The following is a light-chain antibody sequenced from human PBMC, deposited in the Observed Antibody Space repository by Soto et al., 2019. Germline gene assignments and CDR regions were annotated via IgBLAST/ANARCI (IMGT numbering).Light chain of an antibody. CDR3: QQYNTWPPVT. J-gene: IGKJ4*01. V-gene: IGKV3-15*01. CDR1: QSFSSN. Sequence: EIVMTQSPATLSVSPGERATLSCRASQSFSSNLAWYQQKPGQAPRLLIYGASTRATGIPARFSGSGSGTEFTLTISSQQSEDFAVYYCQQYNTWPPVTFGGGTKVDIK. CDR2: GAS.